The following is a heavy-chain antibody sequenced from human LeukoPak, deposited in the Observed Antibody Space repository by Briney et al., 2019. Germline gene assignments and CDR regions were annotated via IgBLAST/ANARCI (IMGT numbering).Heavy chain of an antibody. CDR3: ARVLPGIAARPHGMDV. D-gene: IGHD6-6*01. J-gene: IGHJ6*02. CDR1: GFTFSSYS. Sequence: GGSLRLSCAASGFTFSSYSMNWVRQAPGKGLEWVSSISSSSSYIYYADSVKGRFTISRDNAKNSLYLQMNSLRAEDTAVYYCARVLPGIAARPHGMDVWGQGTTVTVSS. CDR2: ISSSSSYI. V-gene: IGHV3-21*01.